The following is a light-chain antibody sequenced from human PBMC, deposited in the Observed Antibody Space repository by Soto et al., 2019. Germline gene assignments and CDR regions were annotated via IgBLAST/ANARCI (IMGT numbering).Light chain of an antibody. Sequence: AIQLTQSPSSLSASVGDRVTITCRASQGISSALAWYQQKPGKAPKLLIYDASSLESGVPSRFSGSGSGTDFTLTISSLQTEDFATYYCQQFNSYPLTVGPGTKVDIK. J-gene: IGKJ3*01. CDR1: QGISSA. CDR2: DAS. CDR3: QQFNSYPLT. V-gene: IGKV1-13*02.